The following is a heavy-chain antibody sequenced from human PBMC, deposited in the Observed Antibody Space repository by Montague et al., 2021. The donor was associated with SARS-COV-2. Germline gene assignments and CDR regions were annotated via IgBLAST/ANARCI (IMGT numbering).Heavy chain of an antibody. CDR1: GFSLSTSGMC. D-gene: IGHD3-10*01. Sequence: PALVKPTQTLTLTCTFSGFSLSTSGMCVSWIRQPPGKALEWLARXDWDDDKYYGTSLKTRLTISKDTSKNQVVLTMTNMDPVDTATCYCARIYYGSGSSPPDYVGQGTLVHVSS. CDR3: ARIYYGSGSSPPDY. V-gene: IGHV2-70*11. CDR2: XDWDDDK. J-gene: IGHJ4*02.